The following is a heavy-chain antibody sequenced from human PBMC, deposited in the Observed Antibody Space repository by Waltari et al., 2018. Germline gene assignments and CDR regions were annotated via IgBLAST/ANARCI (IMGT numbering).Heavy chain of an antibody. V-gene: IGHV1-2*02. J-gene: IGHJ4*02. D-gene: IGHD4-4*01. CDR3: ARRPVDYRNPRFDY. Sequence: VQLVQSGAEVKTPGASVKVSCKASGYTFTDYSIHWVRQAPGQGLEWMGWVKPDSGGTNYAQKFQGRVTMTRDTSISTAYMELNNLGSDDTALYYCARRPVDYRNPRFDYWGQGTLVTVGS. CDR1: GYTFTDYS. CDR2: VKPDSGGT.